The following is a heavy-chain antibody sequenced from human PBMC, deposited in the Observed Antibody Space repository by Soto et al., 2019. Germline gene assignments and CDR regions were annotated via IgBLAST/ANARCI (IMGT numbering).Heavy chain of an antibody. V-gene: IGHV4-30-4*01. CDR3: ARVGEVPAAPGVFDY. CDR1: GGSISSGDYY. J-gene: IGHJ4*02. D-gene: IGHD2-2*01. Sequence: QVQLQESGPGLVKPSQTLSLTCTVSGGSISSGDYYWSWIRQPPGKGLEWIGYIYYSGSTYYNPSLQSRVTISVDTSKNQFSLKLSSVTAADTAVYYCARVGEVPAAPGVFDYWGQGTLVTVSS. CDR2: IYYSGST.